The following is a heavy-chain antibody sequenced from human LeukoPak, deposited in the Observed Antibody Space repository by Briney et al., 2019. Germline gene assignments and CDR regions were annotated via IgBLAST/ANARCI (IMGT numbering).Heavy chain of an antibody. D-gene: IGHD3-10*01. CDR1: GFTFDDYG. V-gene: IGHV3-20*04. Sequence: GGSLRLSCAASGFTFDDYGMSWVRQAPGKGLEWVSGINWNGGRTGYADSVKGRFTISRDNAKKSLYVQMNSLRAEDTALYYCAREYYGSGSYYNVGYWGQGTLVTASS. J-gene: IGHJ4*02. CDR2: INWNGGRT. CDR3: AREYYGSGSYYNVGY.